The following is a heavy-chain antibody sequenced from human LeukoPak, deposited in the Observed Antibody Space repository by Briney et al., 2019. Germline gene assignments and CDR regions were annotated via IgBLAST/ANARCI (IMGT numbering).Heavy chain of an antibody. CDR1: GFPFSNYA. V-gene: IGHV3-23*01. Sequence: PGGPLSLSCAASGFPFSNYAMGWVRKAAGRGQEFVSSISCSGGDTFYADSVKGRFTISRDNSKNTLYLQMNTLRVEDTAVYYCAKSAGSRWSWFLELWGRGTLVIVSS. J-gene: IGHJ2*01. D-gene: IGHD6-13*01. CDR3: AKSAGSRWSWFLEL. CDR2: ISCSGGDT.